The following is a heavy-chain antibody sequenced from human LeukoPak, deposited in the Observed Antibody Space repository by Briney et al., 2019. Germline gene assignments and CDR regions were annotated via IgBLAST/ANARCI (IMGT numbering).Heavy chain of an antibody. CDR2: IYYSGST. CDR3: ARMAYSSSAGPTDQIDY. Sequence: SETLSLTCTVSGGSISSSSYYWGWIRQPPGKGLEWIGSIYYSGSTYYNPSLKSRVTISVDTSKNQFSLKLSSVTAADTAVYYCARMAYSSSAGPTDQIDYWGQGTLVTVSS. J-gene: IGHJ4*02. V-gene: IGHV4-39*07. D-gene: IGHD6-6*01. CDR1: GGSISSSSYY.